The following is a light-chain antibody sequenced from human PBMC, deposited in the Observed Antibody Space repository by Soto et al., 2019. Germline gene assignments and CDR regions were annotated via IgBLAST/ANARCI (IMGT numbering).Light chain of an antibody. V-gene: IGKV3-20*01. CDR3: QQYGGSPRT. J-gene: IGKJ1*01. CDR2: DAS. CDR1: QSVSSSS. Sequence: EIVLTHSPGTLSLSPGERATLSCRASQSVSSSSLAWYQQKRGQAPRLLIHDASSRATGIPDRFSGSGSGTDFTLTIRRLEPEDFAVSYCQQYGGSPRTVGQGTKVEVK.